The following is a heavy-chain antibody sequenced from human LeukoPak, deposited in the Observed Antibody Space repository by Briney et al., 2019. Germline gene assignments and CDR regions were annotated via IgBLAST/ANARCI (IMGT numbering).Heavy chain of an antibody. D-gene: IGHD3-22*01. V-gene: IGHV4-4*07. CDR3: ARGHDYYDSSGYRH. CDR1: GGSISSYY. CDR2: IYTSGST. Sequence: SETPSLTCTVAGGSISSYYWSWIRQPAGKGLEGIGRIYTSGSTNYNPSLKSRVTMSVDTSKNQFSLKLSSVTAADTAVYYCARGHDYYDSSGYRHWGQGTLVTVSS. J-gene: IGHJ4*02.